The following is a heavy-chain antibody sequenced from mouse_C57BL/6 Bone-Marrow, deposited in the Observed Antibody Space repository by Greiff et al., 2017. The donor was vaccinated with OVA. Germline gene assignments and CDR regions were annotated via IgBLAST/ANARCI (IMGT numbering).Heavy chain of an antibody. D-gene: IGHD2-3*01. V-gene: IGHV5-6*01. Sequence: EVKLMESGGDLVKPGGSVKLSCAASGFTFSSYGMPWVRQTPDKRLEWIATISSGGSYTDYPDSVKGRATISRDTAKKTPYLQMRSLNSADTALCSCACVYDPLYYCAMDYWGQGTSVPVSS. CDR1: GFTFSSYG. J-gene: IGHJ4*01. CDR2: ISSGGSYT. CDR3: ACVYDPLYYCAMDY.